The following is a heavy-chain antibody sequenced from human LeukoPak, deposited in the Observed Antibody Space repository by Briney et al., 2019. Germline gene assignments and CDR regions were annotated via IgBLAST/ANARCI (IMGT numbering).Heavy chain of an antibody. J-gene: IGHJ6*02. CDR2: ISSSGSTI. D-gene: IGHD3-3*01. V-gene: IGHV3-48*03. Sequence: PGGSLRLSCEASGFTFSSYEMNWVRQAPGKGLEWVSYISSSGSTIYYADSVKGRFTMSRDNAKNSLYLQMNSLRAEDTGVYYCARDRYDFWSCYLAVRRGYYYGMEVWAQGTTVTVSS. CDR3: ARDRYDFWSCYLAVRRGYYYGMEV. CDR1: GFTFSSYE.